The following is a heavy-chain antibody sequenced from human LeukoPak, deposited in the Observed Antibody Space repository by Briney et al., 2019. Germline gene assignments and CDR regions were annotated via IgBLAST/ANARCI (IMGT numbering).Heavy chain of an antibody. CDR2: IGIRDDT. CDR1: GFTFRDYD. J-gene: IGHJ3*02. V-gene: IGHV3-13*01. Sequence: GGSLRLSCAASGFTFRDYDMHWVRQVPGRGLEWVSAIGIRDDTHYPDSVKGRFTVSRENAKNSLYLQMNTLRDGDTAMYYCIRGGIRVSGIDAFDIWGQGTMVTVSS. CDR3: IRGGIRVSGIDAFDI. D-gene: IGHD5/OR15-5a*01.